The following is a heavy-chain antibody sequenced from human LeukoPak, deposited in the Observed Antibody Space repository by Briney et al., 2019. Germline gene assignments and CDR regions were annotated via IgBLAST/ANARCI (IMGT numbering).Heavy chain of an antibody. V-gene: IGHV4-30-2*01. Sequence: SQTRSLTWTVSGGSISSGGYYWGWIRQPPGKGLEGIGYIYHSGSTYYNPSLKSRVTISVDRSKNQFSLKLSSVTAADTAVYYCAREGYSSSFGAFDIWGQGTMVTVSS. CDR3: AREGYSSSFGAFDI. D-gene: IGHD6-6*01. CDR2: IYHSGST. CDR1: GGSISSGGYY. J-gene: IGHJ3*02.